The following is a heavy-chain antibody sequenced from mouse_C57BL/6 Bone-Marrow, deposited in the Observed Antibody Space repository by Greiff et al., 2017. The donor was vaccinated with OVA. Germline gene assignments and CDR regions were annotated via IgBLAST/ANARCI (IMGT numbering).Heavy chain of an antibody. CDR2: IWRGGST. CDR1: GFSLTSYG. V-gene: IGHV2-5*01. CDR3: AKKGATWDSDYYAMDY. D-gene: IGHD3-1*01. Sequence: VQLQQSGPGLVQPSQSLSITCTVSGFSLTSYGVHWVRQSPGKGLEWLGVIWRGGSTDYNAAFMSRLSITKDNSKSQVFFKMNSLQADDTAIYYCAKKGATWDSDYYAMDYWGQGTSVTVSS. J-gene: IGHJ4*01.